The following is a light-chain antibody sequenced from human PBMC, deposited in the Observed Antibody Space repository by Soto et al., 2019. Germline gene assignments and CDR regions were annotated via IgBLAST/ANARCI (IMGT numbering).Light chain of an antibody. Sequence: QSVLTQPPSASGTPGQRVTISCSGGSSNIGSNTVNWYQRFPATAPRLLISIDDQRPSGVPDRFSGSKSGTSASLAISGLQSEDEADYYCAAWDDSLNGVVFGGGTQLTVL. CDR2: IDD. V-gene: IGLV1-44*01. J-gene: IGLJ7*01. CDR3: AAWDDSLNGVV. CDR1: SSNIGSNT.